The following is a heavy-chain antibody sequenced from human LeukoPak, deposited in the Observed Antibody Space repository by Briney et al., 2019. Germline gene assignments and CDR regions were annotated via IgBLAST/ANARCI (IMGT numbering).Heavy chain of an antibody. CDR2: IYSGGST. Sequence: GGSLRHFCAASGLTLGSDITSSVRQAPGKGLEWVSIIYSGGSTSYEDSVKGRFTISRDNSKNTLYLQMNSLRSEDAGVYFCERGGSDFDISRYHFYWGQGNLVTVSS. CDR1: GLTLGSDI. J-gene: IGHJ4*02. D-gene: IGHD3-22*01. CDR3: ERGGSDFDISRYHFY. V-gene: IGHV3-66*01.